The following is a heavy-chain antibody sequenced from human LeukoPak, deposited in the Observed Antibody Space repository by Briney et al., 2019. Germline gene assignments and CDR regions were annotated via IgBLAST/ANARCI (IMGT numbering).Heavy chain of an antibody. D-gene: IGHD3-10*01. CDR3: ASRVSDYGSGSFESDAFDI. CDR1: GFTFSSYG. Sequence: PGGSLRLSCAASGFTFSSYGMHWVRQDPGKGLEGVAFIRYDGSNKYYADSVKGRFTISRDNSKNTLYLQMNSLRSDDTAVYYCASRVSDYGSGSFESDAFDIWGQGTMVTVSS. V-gene: IGHV3-30*02. J-gene: IGHJ3*02. CDR2: IRYDGSNK.